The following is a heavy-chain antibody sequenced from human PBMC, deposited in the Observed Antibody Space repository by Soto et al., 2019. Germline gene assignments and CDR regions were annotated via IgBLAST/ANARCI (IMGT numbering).Heavy chain of an antibody. Sequence: GGFLRLSCAASGFTFSSYAMSWVRQAPGKGLEWVSAISGSGGSTYYADSVKGRFTISRDNSKNTLYLQMNSLRAEDTAVYYCAKDLIEGIAVAGTFDYWGQGTLVTVSS. CDR1: GFTFSSYA. CDR3: AKDLIEGIAVAGTFDY. V-gene: IGHV3-23*01. CDR2: ISGSGGST. D-gene: IGHD6-19*01. J-gene: IGHJ4*02.